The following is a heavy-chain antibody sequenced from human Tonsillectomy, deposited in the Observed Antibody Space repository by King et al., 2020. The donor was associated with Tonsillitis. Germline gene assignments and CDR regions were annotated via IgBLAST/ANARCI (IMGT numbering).Heavy chain of an antibody. J-gene: IGHJ4*02. CDR1: GFSFEDYA. Sequence: EVQLVESGGGLVKPGRSLRLSCRVSGFSFEDYAMTWFRQAPGKGLEWVGFIRIKAYAETTEYAASVKGRFTISRDDSKSIAYLQMNSLKTEDTAVYYCATGAGARRWEPKFYFDYWGQGTLVTVSS. D-gene: IGHD1-26*01. V-gene: IGHV3-49*05. CDR3: ATGAGARRWEPKFYFDY. CDR2: IRIKAYAETT.